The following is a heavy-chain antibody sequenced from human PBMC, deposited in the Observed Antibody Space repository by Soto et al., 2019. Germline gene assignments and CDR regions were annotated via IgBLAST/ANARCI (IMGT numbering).Heavy chain of an antibody. D-gene: IGHD6-25*01. J-gene: IGHJ4*02. CDR1: GDFLSSGAYY. CDR2: IYFSGRP. CDR3: ARGRPSGGIYFDF. Sequence: SETLSLTCAVSGDFLSSGAYYWSWIRQRPGKGLEWIGYIYFSGRPNYNPSLRSRLSISVDTSLNQFSLRLTSLTAADTAVYYCARGRPSGGIYFDFWGQGTLVTVSS. V-gene: IGHV4-31*11.